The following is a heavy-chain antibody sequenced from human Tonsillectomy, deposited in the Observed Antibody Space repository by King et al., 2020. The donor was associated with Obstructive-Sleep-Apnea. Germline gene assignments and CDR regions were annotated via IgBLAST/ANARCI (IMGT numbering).Heavy chain of an antibody. CDR1: QFTFSTFD. D-gene: IGHD3-16*01. CDR3: AKSLPGGLVPHYYYGRDV. CDR2: ISGSGLST. V-gene: IGHV3-23*04. J-gene: IGHJ6*02. Sequence: DVQLVESGGGWIQPEGSLRLSCVASQFTFSTFDMNWVRQAPGKGLEWVSVISGSGLSTYYADSVKGRFTISRDNSKNTLFLQMNSLRPEDTAVYYCAKSLPGGLVPHYYYGRDVWGQGTTVTVSS.